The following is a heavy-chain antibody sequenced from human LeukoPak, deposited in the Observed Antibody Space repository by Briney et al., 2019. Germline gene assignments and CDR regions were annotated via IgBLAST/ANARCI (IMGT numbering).Heavy chain of an antibody. CDR1: GASFSGYY. J-gene: IGHJ1*01. V-gene: IGHV4-34*01. CDR3: ARRSGEQLVHFQH. CDR2: INHSGST. Sequence: SETLSLTCAVYGASFSGYYWSWIRQPPGKGLEWIGEINHSGSTNYNPSLKSRVTISVDTSKNQFSLKLSSVTAADTAVYYCARRSGEQLVHFQHWGQGTLVTVSS. D-gene: IGHD6-13*01.